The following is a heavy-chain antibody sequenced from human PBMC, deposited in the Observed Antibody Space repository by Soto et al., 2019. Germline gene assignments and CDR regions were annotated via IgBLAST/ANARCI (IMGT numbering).Heavy chain of an antibody. J-gene: IGHJ3*02. CDR1: GFTFSSYG. V-gene: IGHV3-33*01. CDR3: ARDRKGWSDGGDAFDI. D-gene: IGHD3-3*01. Sequence: GGSLRLSCAASGFTFSSYGMHWVRQAPGKGLEWVAVIWYDGSNKYYADSVKGRFTISRDNSKNTLYLQMNSLRAEDTAVYYCARDRKGWSDGGDAFDIWGQGTMVTVSS. CDR2: IWYDGSNK.